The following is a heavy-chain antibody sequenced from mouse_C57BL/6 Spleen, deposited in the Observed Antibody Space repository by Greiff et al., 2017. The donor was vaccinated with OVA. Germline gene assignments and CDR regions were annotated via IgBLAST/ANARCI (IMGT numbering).Heavy chain of an antibody. D-gene: IGHD2-14*01. J-gene: IGHJ4*01. CDR3: TRMDDRGFYYAMDY. V-gene: IGHV1-15*01. CDR2: IDPETGGT. CDR1: GYTFTDYE. Sequence: VQLQESGAELVRPGASVTLSCKASGYTFTDYEMHWVKQTPVHGLEWIGAIDPETGGTAYNQKFKGKAILTADKSSSTAYMELRSLTSEDSAVYYCTRMDDRGFYYAMDYWGQGTSVTVSS.